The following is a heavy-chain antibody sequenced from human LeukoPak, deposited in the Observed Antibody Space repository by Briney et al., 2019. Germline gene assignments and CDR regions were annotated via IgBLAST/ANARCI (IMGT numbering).Heavy chain of an antibody. J-gene: IGHJ1*01. Sequence: PSETLSLKCTVPGGSNSSGSYYWSWIRQPAGKGLKWIGRIYTSGSTNYNPSLKSRVTISVDTSKNQFSLKLSSVTAADTAVYYCARAPYYYDSSGYYLSAEYFQHWSQGTLVTVSS. CDR1: GGSNSSGSYY. D-gene: IGHD3-22*01. CDR3: ARAPYYYDSSGYYLSAEYFQH. CDR2: IYTSGST. V-gene: IGHV4-61*02.